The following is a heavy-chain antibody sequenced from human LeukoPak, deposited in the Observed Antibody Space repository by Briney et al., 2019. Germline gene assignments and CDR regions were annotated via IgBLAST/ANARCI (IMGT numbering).Heavy chain of an antibody. V-gene: IGHV4-34*01. CDR1: GVSIGTYY. J-gene: IGHJ4*02. CDR3: ARGRGSGWYIDY. D-gene: IGHD6-19*01. Sequence: SETLSLTCAVSGVSIGTYYWSWIRQPPGKGLEWIGEINHSGSTNYNPSLKSRVTISVDTSKNQFSLKLSSVTAADTAVYYCARGRGSGWYIDYWGQGTLVTVSS. CDR2: INHSGST.